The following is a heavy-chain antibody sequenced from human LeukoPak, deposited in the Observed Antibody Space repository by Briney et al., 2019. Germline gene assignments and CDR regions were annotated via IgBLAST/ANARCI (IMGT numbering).Heavy chain of an antibody. D-gene: IGHD7-27*01. J-gene: IGHJ4*02. CDR2: ISWNSGSI. CDR1: GFTFDDYA. CDR3: AKSDWGPFDY. Sequence: PGGSLRLSCAASGFTFDDYAMHWVRQAPGKGLEWVSGISWNSGSIGYADSVKGRFTISRDNAKNSLYLQMNSLRAEDTALYYCAKSDWGPFDYWGQGTLVTVSS. V-gene: IGHV3-9*01.